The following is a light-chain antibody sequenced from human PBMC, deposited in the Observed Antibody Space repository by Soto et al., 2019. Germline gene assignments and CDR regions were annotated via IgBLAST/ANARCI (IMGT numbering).Light chain of an antibody. CDR1: SSDVGSYNL. CDR3: CSYAGSSTVV. J-gene: IGLJ2*01. V-gene: IGLV2-23*01. Sequence: QAVVTQPASVSGSPGQSITISCTGTSSDVGSYNLVSWYQQHPGKAPKLMIYEGTKRPSGVSNRFSGSKSGNTASPTISGLQAEDEADYYCCSYAGSSTVVFGGGTKLTVL. CDR2: EGT.